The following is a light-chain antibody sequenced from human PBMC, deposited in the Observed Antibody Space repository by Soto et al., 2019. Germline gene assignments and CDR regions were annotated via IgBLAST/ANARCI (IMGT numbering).Light chain of an antibody. CDR2: GSD. J-gene: IGLJ2*01. CDR3: AAWDDSLSGPDVV. Sequence: QSVLAQPPSASGTPGQRVTISCSGSTSNIGSNTVSWYRQLPGTAPKVLMYGSDQRPSGVPDRFSGSKSGTSASLAISGLRSEDEADYYCAAWDDSLSGPDVVFGGGTKLTVL. CDR1: TSNIGSNT. V-gene: IGLV1-44*01.